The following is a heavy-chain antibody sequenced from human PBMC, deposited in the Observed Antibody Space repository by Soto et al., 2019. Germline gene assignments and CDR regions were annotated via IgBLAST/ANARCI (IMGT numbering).Heavy chain of an antibody. V-gene: IGHV4-4*07. CDR2: IFSSGST. Sequence: PSGASSLTCTVADGSSVTFYWSGVRQHTGKGLEWIGRIFSSGSTSFNPSLESRVAMSVDTSKNHFSLNLSSVTAADMAVYYCAREGSYSAYNFAHGIQLWSFDFWGQGALVTVSS. CDR1: DGSSVTFY. J-gene: IGHJ4*02. CDR3: AREGSYSAYNFAHGIQLWSFDF. D-gene: IGHD5-12*01.